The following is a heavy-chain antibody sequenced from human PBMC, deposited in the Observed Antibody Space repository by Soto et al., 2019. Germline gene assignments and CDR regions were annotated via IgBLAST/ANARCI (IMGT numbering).Heavy chain of an antibody. CDR2: ISYDGSNK. V-gene: IGHV3-30*03. Sequence: QVQLVESGGGVVQPGRSLRLSCAASEFTFSSYGMHWVRQAPGKGLEWVAVISYDGSNKYYADSVRGRFTISRDNSKNTLYLQMNSLRVEDTAVYYCAREKADRFLAGGLDVWGRGTTVTVSS. CDR3: AREKADRFLAGGLDV. J-gene: IGHJ6*02. D-gene: IGHD6-6*01. CDR1: EFTFSSYG.